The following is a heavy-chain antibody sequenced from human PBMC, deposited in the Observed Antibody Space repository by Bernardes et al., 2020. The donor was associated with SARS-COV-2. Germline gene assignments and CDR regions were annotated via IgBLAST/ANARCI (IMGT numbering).Heavy chain of an antibody. V-gene: IGHV1-2*06. J-gene: IGHJ4*02. CDR2: FNPSSGGT. D-gene: IGHD2-8*02. CDR3: ARAALYCTGYTCLDY. CDR1: GYTFTGYL. Sequence: ASVKVPCKASGYTFTGYLLHWVRQAPGQGLEWQGRFNPSSGGTKFAQKFQDRVTMTRDTSINTAYMELTRLRSDDTAVYYCARAALYCTGYTCLDYWGQGTLVTVSS.